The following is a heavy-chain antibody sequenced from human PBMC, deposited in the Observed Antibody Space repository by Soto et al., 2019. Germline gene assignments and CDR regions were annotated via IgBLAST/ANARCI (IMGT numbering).Heavy chain of an antibody. V-gene: IGHV3-30-3*01. J-gene: IGHJ4*02. CDR3: ARASKLTVTVYYFDY. CDR2: ISYDGSNK. D-gene: IGHD4-17*01. Sequence: GGSLRLSCAASGFTFSSYAMHWVRQAPGKGLEWVAVISYDGSNKYYADSVKGRFTISRDNSKNTLYLQMNSLRAEDTAVYYCARASKLTVTVYYFDYWGQGTLVTVSS. CDR1: GFTFSSYA.